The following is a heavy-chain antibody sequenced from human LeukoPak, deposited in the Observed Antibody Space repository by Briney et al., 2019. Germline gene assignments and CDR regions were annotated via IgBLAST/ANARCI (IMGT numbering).Heavy chain of an antibody. CDR2: IYTSGST. D-gene: IGHD2-2*01. J-gene: IGHJ3*02. V-gene: IGHV4-4*07. Sequence: PSGTLSLTCTVSGFSISSYYMSWIRQPAGKGLEWVGRIYTSGSTNYNPSLKSRVTMSVDTSKNQLYLKLSSVTAADTAVYYCHIVVVPAATSAFDIWGQGAMVTVCS. CDR3: HIVVVPAATSAFDI. CDR1: GFSISSYY.